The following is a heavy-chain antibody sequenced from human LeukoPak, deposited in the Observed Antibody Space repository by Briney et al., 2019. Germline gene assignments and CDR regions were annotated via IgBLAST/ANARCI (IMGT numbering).Heavy chain of an antibody. J-gene: IGHJ6*03. V-gene: IGHV3-33*06. Sequence: GGSLRLSCAASGFTFSSYGMHWVRQAPGKGLEWVAVIWYDGSNKYYADSVKGRFTISRDNSKNTLYLQMNSLRAEDTAVYYCAKDYSDYGTYYYYYMDVWGKGTTVTVSS. CDR3: AKDYSDYGTYYYYYMDV. D-gene: IGHD5-12*01. CDR2: IWYDGSNK. CDR1: GFTFSSYG.